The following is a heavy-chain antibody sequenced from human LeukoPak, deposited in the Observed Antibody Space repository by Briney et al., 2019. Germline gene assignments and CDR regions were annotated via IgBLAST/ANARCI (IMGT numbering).Heavy chain of an antibody. V-gene: IGHV3-11*03. D-gene: IGHD1-26*01. J-gene: IGHJ4*02. CDR3: ARSGSGSYYDY. CDR1: GFTLSAYK. Sequence: SGGSLRLSCAAPGFTLSAYKMSWIGRAPGKGLEWVSYISSSSSYTNYADSVKGRFTISRDNAKNSLYLQMNSLRAEDTAVYYCARSGSGSYYDYWGQGTLVTVSS. CDR2: ISSSSSYT.